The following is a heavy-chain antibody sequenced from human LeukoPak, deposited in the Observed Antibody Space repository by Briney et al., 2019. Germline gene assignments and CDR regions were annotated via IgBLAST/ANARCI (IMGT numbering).Heavy chain of an antibody. CDR1: GGSISSYY. V-gene: IGHV4-59*01. D-gene: IGHD3-3*01. J-gene: IGHJ5*02. CDR3: ARARLRFDWFDP. CDR2: NYCSGST. Sequence: PSETLSLTCTVSGGSISSYYWSWIRQPPGKGLEWIGYNYCSGSTNYNPSLKSRVTISVDTSKNQFSLKLSSVTAADTAVYYCARARLRFDWFDPWGQGTLVTVSS.